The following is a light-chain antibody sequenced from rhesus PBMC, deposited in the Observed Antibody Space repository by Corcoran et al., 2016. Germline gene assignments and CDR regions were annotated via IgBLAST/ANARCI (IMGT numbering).Light chain of an antibody. CDR2: YAS. CDR1: QGIRSY. J-gene: IGKJ1*01. Sequence: DIQMTQSQSSLSASVGDRVTITCRASQGIRSYLTCYQQKPGNAPNPLIYYASNLERGVPSRFSGSGAGTELTLTISRLQPEDFATYYCQQYNSDPTFGQGTKVEIK. CDR3: QQYNSDPT. V-gene: IGKV1-37*01.